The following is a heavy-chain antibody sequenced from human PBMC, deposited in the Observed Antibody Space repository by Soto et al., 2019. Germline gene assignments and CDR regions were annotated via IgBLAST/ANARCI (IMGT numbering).Heavy chain of an antibody. J-gene: IGHJ6*02. Sequence: PGESLKISCEGSGYLVFLYFIWCVRQLPEKGLEWMGIIYPGDSDTRYSPSFQGQVTISADKSISTAYLQWSSLKASDTAMYYCARLYSSGWYNYYYGMDVSGQGTMVTVSS. V-gene: IGHV5-51*01. CDR1: GYLVFLYF. CDR2: IYPGDSDT. CDR3: ARLYSSGWYNYYYGMDV. D-gene: IGHD6-19*01.